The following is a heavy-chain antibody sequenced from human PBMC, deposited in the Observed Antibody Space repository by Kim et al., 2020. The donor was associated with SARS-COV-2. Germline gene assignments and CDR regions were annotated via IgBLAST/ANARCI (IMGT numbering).Heavy chain of an antibody. D-gene: IGHD3-16*01. CDR3: ASQTIFTSALDY. J-gene: IGHJ4*02. V-gene: IGHV1-18*01. Sequence: NYAQELQGRVTMTTDTATSTAYMGLRSLRSDDTAVYYCASQTIFTSALDYWGQGTLVTVSS.